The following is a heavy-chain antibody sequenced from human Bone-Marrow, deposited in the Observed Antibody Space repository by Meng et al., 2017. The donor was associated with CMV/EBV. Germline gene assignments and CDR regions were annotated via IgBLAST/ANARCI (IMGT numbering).Heavy chain of an antibody. Sequence: GESLKISCAASGFTFSSYAMHWVRQAPGKGLEWVAVISYDGSNKYYADSVKGRFTISRDNSKNTLYLQMNSLRAEDTAVYYCAKEYIVVLPAARIFDYWGQGTLVTVSS. D-gene: IGHD2-2*01. V-gene: IGHV3-30-3*01. CDR3: AKEYIVVLPAARIFDY. J-gene: IGHJ4*02. CDR1: GFTFSSYA. CDR2: ISYDGSNK.